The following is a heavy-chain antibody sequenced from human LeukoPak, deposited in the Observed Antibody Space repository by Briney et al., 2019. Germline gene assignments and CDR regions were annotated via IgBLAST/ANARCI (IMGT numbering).Heavy chain of an antibody. D-gene: IGHD1-26*01. Sequence: GGSLRLFCAASGFTCSSYWMSWVRQAPGQGLEWVNNIKQDGSEKYYVGYVKGRFTISRDNAKNSLYLQMNSLRAEDTAVYYCARQFDSGSWYFDYWGQGTLVTVSS. CDR1: GFTCSSYW. CDR3: ARQFDSGSWYFDY. J-gene: IGHJ4*02. CDR2: IKQDGSEK. V-gene: IGHV3-7*01.